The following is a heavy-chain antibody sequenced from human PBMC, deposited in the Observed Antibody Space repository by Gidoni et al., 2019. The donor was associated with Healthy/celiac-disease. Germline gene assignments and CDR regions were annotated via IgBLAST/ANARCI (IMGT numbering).Heavy chain of an antibody. Sequence: QVQLQQWGAGLLKPSETLSLTCAVYGGSFSGYYWSWIRQLPGKGLEWIGEINHSGSTNYNPSLKSRVTISVDTSKNQFSLKLSSVTAADTAVYYCARGQRCSSTSCWVYYYYGMDVWGQGTTVTVSS. J-gene: IGHJ6*02. D-gene: IGHD2-2*01. CDR2: INHSGST. CDR3: ARGQRCSSTSCWVYYYYGMDV. CDR1: GGSFSGYY. V-gene: IGHV4-34*01.